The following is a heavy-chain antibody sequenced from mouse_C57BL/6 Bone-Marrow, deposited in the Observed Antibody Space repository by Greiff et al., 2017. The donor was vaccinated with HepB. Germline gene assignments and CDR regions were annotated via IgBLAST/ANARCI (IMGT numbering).Heavy chain of an antibody. D-gene: IGHD1-1*01. CDR3: ARNDYGSSYFDY. CDR1: GYTFTSYW. CDR2: IHPNSGST. J-gene: IGHJ2*01. Sequence: VKLQQSGAELVKPGASVKLSCKASGYTFTSYWMHWVKQRPGQGLEWIGMIHPNSGSTNYNEKFKSKATLTVDKSSSTAYMQLSSLTSEDSAVYYCARNDYGSSYFDYWGQGTTLTVSS. V-gene: IGHV1-64*01.